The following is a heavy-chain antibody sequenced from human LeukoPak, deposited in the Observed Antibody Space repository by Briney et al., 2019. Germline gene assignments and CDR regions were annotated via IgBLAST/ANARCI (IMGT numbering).Heavy chain of an antibody. J-gene: IGHJ4*02. Sequence: SETLSLTCTVSGGSLSSRSYYWGWIRQPPGKGLEWIGSVYYTGSTYYNPSLKSRVTISVDTSMNQFSLRLGSVTAADTAVYYCARGGDSSGYYYYFDLWGQGSLVTVSS. CDR2: VYYTGST. CDR3: ARGGDSSGYYYYFDL. V-gene: IGHV4-39*07. D-gene: IGHD3-22*01. CDR1: GGSLSSRSYY.